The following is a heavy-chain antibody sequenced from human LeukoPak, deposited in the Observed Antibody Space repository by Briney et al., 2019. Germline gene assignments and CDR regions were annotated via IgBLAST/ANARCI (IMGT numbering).Heavy chain of an antibody. J-gene: IGHJ3*02. Sequence: PGGSPRLSCAASGFTFSSYTTYWVRQAPGEGLERVAVISDDGSNNYYADSVKGRFSISRDNSKNTVYLQVDSLRTEDTAVYYCARGRGGWDAFDIWGQGTMVTVSS. CDR2: ISDDGSNN. CDR3: ARGRGGWDAFDI. V-gene: IGHV3-30*04. CDR1: GFTFSSYT. D-gene: IGHD6-19*01.